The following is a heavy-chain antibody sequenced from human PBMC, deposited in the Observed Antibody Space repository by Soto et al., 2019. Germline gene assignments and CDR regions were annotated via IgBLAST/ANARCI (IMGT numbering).Heavy chain of an antibody. J-gene: IGHJ4*02. CDR3: AKVSSAWYAGFFDL. CDR1: GFTFNRHA. CDR2: LSDSGGSI. V-gene: IGHV3-23*01. Sequence: EVQLLESGGGLVQPGGSLRLSCTASGFTFNRHAMTWVRQAPGKGLEWVSGLSDSGGSIYYADSVKGRFTISRDNSMNTLYLQMNSLRAEDTAVYYSAKVSSAWYAGFFDLWGQGTLVTVSS. D-gene: IGHD2-8*01.